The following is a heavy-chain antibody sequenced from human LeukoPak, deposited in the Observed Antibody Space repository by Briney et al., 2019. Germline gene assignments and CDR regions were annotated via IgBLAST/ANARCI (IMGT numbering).Heavy chain of an antibody. CDR1: GFTFSSYA. CDR3: AKDWGITMIVVVIGYFDY. V-gene: IGHV3-23*01. D-gene: IGHD3-22*01. J-gene: IGHJ4*02. CDR2: ISGSGGST. Sequence: GGSLRLSCAASGFTFSSYAMSWVRQAPGKGLEWVSAISGSGGSTYYADSVKGRFTISRDNSKSTLYLQMNSLRAEDTAVYYCAKDWGITMIVVVIGYFDYWGQGTLVTVSS.